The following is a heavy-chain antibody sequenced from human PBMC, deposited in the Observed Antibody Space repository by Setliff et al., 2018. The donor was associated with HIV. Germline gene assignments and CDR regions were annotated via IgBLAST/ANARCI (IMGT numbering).Heavy chain of an antibody. V-gene: IGHV3-21*06. D-gene: IGHD2-15*01. CDR1: GFTFITST. CDR2: ISSSGSYI. Sequence: GGSLRLSCAVSGFTFITSTMNWVRQAPGKGLEWVASISSSGSYIHFADSVKGRFTISRDNAKNSLYLEMNSLRAEETAVYYCARDLRSSHGSPNYFDYWGRGALVTVSS. J-gene: IGHJ4*02. CDR3: ARDLRSSHGSPNYFDY.